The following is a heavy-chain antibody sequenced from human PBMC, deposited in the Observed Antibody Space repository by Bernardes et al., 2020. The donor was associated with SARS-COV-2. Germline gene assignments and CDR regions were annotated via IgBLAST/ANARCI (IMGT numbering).Heavy chain of an antibody. D-gene: IGHD3-3*01. CDR2: ISSSSSTI. J-gene: IGHJ3*02. CDR1: GFTFSSYS. Sequence: GGSLRLSCAASGFTFSSYSMNWVRQAPGKGLEWVSYISSSSSTIYYADSVKGRFTISRDNAKNSLYLQMNSLRAEDTAVYYCARALLRFLEWPYDAFDIWGQGTMVTVSS. CDR3: ARALLRFLEWPYDAFDI. V-gene: IGHV3-48*04.